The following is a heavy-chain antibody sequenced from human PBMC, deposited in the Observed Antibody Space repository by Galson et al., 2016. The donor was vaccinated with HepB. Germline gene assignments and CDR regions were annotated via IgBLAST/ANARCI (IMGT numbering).Heavy chain of an antibody. D-gene: IGHD3-3*01. CDR1: GYTFPSHY. V-gene: IGHV1-46*01. CDR2: INPSGGST. CDR3: ARGAYRSSYSYYYGMDV. J-gene: IGHJ6*02. Sequence: SCKASGYTFPSHYIHWVRQAPGQGLEWVGIINPSGGSTSYAPKFQGRLTLTRDTSTSTAYMELSSLTAEDTAVDYCARGAYRSSYSYYYGMDVWGQVTTVTVSS.